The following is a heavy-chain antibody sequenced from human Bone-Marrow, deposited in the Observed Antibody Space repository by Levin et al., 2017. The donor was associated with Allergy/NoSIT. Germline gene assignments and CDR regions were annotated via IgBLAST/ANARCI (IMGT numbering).Heavy chain of an antibody. J-gene: IGHJ4*02. CDR2: ITSNGEST. CDR3: VKGGVVVADRFDF. CDR1: GFTFGNYA. V-gene: IGHV3-64*05. D-gene: IGHD2-15*01. Sequence: GGSLRLSCSASGFTFGNYAMHWVRQAPGKGLEYVSYITSNGESTYYIDSVKGRFTISRDNSKNTLDVQMTNLKAEDTAIYYCVKGGVVVADRFDFWGQGPLVTVPS.